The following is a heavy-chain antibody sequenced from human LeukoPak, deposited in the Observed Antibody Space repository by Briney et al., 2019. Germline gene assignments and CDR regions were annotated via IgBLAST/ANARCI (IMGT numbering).Heavy chain of an antibody. V-gene: IGHV1-46*01. J-gene: IGHJ4*02. CDR1: GYTFTSYY. CDR3: ASSEGYYDSSGYPNY. CDR2: IKPSGGST. D-gene: IGHD3-22*01. Sequence: GASVKVSCKASGYTFTSYYMHWVRQAPGQGLEWMGIIKPSGGSTSYAQKFQGRVTMTRDMSTSTVYMELSSLRSEDTAVYYCASSEGYYDSSGYPNYWGQGTLVTVSS.